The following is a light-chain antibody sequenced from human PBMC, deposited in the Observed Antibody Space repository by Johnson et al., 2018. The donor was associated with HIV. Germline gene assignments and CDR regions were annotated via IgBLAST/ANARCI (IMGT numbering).Light chain of an antibody. CDR3: GTWDSSLSAGV. V-gene: IGLV1-51*01. J-gene: IGLJ1*01. CDR1: RSNIGDNF. CDR2: DNR. Sequence: QSVLTQPPSVSAAPGQKVTISCSGNRSNIGDNFVSWYQHLPGTAPKLLVYDNRKRPSGIPDRFSGSKSGPSATLGITGLQTGDEADYYCGTWDSSLSAGVFGTGTKVTVL.